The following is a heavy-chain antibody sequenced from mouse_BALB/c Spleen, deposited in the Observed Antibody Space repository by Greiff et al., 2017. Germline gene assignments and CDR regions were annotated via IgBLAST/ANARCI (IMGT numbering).Heavy chain of an antibody. J-gene: IGHJ3*01. CDR2: ISSGGST. Sequence: EVKVVESGGGLVKPGGSLKLSCAASGFTFSSYAMSWVRQTPEKRLEWVASISSGGSTYYPDSVKGRFTISRDNARNNLYLQMSSLRSEDTAMYYCAREGYDGFAYWGQGTLVTVSA. D-gene: IGHD2-2*01. CDR1: GFTFSSYA. CDR3: AREGYDGFAY. V-gene: IGHV5-6-5*01.